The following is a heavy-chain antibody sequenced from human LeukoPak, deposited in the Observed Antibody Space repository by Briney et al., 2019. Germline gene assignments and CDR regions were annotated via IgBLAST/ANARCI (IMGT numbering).Heavy chain of an antibody. Sequence: GGSLRLSCSASGFIFSSYAMHWVRQAPGKGLEYVSAISSNGGVTYFADSVKGRFTISRDNSKNTLYLHMSSLRAEDTAVNYCVKDLNSSGWLYYFDYWGQGTLVTASS. V-gene: IGHV3-64D*06. D-gene: IGHD6-19*01. J-gene: IGHJ4*02. CDR3: VKDLNSSGWLYYFDY. CDR2: ISSNGGVT. CDR1: GFIFSSYA.